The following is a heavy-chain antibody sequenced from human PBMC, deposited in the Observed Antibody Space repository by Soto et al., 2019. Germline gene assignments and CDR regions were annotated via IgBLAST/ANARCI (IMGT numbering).Heavy chain of an antibody. CDR2: IYTSGSS. Sequence: GSLGLTCSVFGASFSIYYWSGIGQPAGKGLEWIGRIYTSGSSNYNPSIKSRVTMSVDTSKNQYSLKLSSVTAADTAVYYCARESSSSYRALLPSSKDYYYYYGMDVCGQRTTVTVSS. CDR1: GASFSIYY. V-gene: IGHV4-4*07. CDR3: ARESSSSYRALLPSSKDYYYYYGMDV. J-gene: IGHJ6*02. D-gene: IGHD6-6*01.